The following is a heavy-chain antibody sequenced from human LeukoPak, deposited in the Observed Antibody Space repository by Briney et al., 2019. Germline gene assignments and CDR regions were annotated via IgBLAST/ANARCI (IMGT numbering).Heavy chain of an antibody. D-gene: IGHD1-1*01. CDR1: GFPFSDYS. CDR3: ARDHNYAFDN. J-gene: IGHJ4*02. V-gene: IGHV3-48*04. CDR2: IGISSGNT. Sequence: GGSLRLSCTASGFPFSDYSMNWVRQAPGKGLEWISYIGISSGNTKYADSVKGRFTISADNAKNSLYLQMNSLRVEDTAVYYCARDHNYAFDNWGQGTLVSVSS.